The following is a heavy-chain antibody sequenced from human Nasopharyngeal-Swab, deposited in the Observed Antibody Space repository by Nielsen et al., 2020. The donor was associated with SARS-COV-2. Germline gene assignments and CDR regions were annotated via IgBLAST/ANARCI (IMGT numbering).Heavy chain of an antibody. CDR1: GFTFSSYG. J-gene: IGHJ6*03. CDR3: AKDKDIVVVPAAMDV. CDR2: ISYDGSNK. D-gene: IGHD2-2*01. V-gene: IGHV3-30*18. Sequence: GESLKISCAASGFTFSSYGMHWVRQVPGKGLEWVAVISYDGSNKYYADSVKGRFTISRDNSKNTLYLQMNSLRAEDTAVYYCAKDKDIVVVPAAMDVWGKGTTVTVSS.